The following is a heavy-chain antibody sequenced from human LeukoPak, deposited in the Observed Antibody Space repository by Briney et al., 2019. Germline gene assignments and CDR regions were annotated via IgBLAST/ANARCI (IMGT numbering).Heavy chain of an antibody. CDR2: IKSKTDGGTT. CDR1: GFTFEDYA. D-gene: IGHD3-22*01. CDR3: ATLKARSSGYSGDWYFDL. Sequence: GGSLRLSCAVSGFTFEDYAMHWVRQAPGKGLEWVGRIKSKTDGGTTDYAAPVKGRFTIPRDDSKNTLYLQMNSLKTEDTAVYYCATLKARSSGYSGDWYFDLWGRGTLVTVSS. V-gene: IGHV3-15*01. J-gene: IGHJ2*01.